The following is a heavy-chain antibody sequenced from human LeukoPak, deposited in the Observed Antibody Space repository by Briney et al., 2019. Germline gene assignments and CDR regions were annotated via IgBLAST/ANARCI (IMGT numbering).Heavy chain of an antibody. V-gene: IGHV3-33*01. CDR1: GFTFSNYG. CDR3: ARDHSGTQDY. J-gene: IGHJ4*02. D-gene: IGHD1-1*01. CDR2: IWDDGSNE. Sequence: QAGGSLRLSCAASGFTFSNYGMHWVRQAPGKGLEWVAAIWDDGSNEYYADSVKGRFTIFRDNRRNTLYLQMNSLRAEDTAVYSCARDHSGTQDYWGQGTLVTVSS.